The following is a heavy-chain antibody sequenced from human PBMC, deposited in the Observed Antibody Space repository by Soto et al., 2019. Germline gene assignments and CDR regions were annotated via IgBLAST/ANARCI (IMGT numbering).Heavy chain of an antibody. CDR3: ARGGSYYAH. CDR2: INSVSGGT. CDR1: GNTHTIYF. V-gene: IGHV1-2*02. Sequence: QVQLVQSGAEVRQPGASVRVSCKASGNTHTIYFIHWLRQAPGQGLEWMGWINSVSGGTNYAPRFRGRVSMTRDTSSATAFMDLSGLRSDDTAVYYCARGGSYYAHWGQGTLVTVSS. D-gene: IGHD3-16*01. J-gene: IGHJ4*02.